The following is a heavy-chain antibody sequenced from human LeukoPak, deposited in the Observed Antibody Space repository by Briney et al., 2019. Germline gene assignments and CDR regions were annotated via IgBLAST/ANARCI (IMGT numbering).Heavy chain of an antibody. Sequence: ASVKVSCKASGYTFTSYYMYWVRQAPGQGLEWMGIINPSGGSTSYAQKFRGRVTMTRDMSTSTVYMELSSLRSEDTAVYYCARSTGTTFHFDYWGQGTLVTVSS. CDR1: GYTFTSYY. CDR3: ARSTGTTFHFDY. V-gene: IGHV1-46*01. D-gene: IGHD1-7*01. J-gene: IGHJ4*02. CDR2: INPSGGST.